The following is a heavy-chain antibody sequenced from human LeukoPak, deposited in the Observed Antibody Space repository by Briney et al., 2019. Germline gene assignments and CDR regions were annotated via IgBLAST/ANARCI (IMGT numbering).Heavy chain of an antibody. Sequence: GGSLRLSCAASGFTFSSYWMHWVRQAPGKGLVWVSRINSDGSSTSYVDSVEGRFTISRDNAKNTLYLQMNSLRAEDTAVYYCARDPTHGIAAAGFDYWGQGTLVTVSS. D-gene: IGHD6-13*01. J-gene: IGHJ4*02. V-gene: IGHV3-74*01. CDR2: INSDGSST. CDR3: ARDPTHGIAAAGFDY. CDR1: GFTFSSYW.